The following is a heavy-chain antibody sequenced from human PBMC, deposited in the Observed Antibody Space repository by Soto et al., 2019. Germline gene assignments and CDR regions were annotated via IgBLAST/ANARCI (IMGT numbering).Heavy chain of an antibody. J-gene: IGHJ4*02. CDR2: IFYSGRT. CDR1: GGSISSGGYY. Sequence: QVQLQESGPGLVKPSQTLSLTCTVSGGSISSGGYYWSWIREHPGKGLEWIGYIFYSGRTYYHPSLKSRVTISVDTSKNQFSLKLSSVTATHTAVYYCAREIWGYDRRTFDYWGQGTLVTVSS. D-gene: IGHD3-22*01. CDR3: AREIWGYDRRTFDY. V-gene: IGHV4-31*03.